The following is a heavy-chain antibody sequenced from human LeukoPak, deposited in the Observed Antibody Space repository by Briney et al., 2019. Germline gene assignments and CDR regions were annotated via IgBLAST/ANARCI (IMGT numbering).Heavy chain of an antibody. J-gene: IGHJ5*02. CDR2: TYYRSKWYN. D-gene: IGHD6-19*01. CDR1: GDSVSSDDAE. V-gene: IGHV6-1*01. CDR3: ARVSLEAGFNWFDP. Sequence: SQTLSLTCAISGDSVSSDDAEWNWIRQSPSRGPEWLGRTYYRSKWYNDYAESVKSRITMTPDTSKNEVSLRLNSVTPEDTAVYYCARVSLEAGFNWFDPWGQGTLVTVSS.